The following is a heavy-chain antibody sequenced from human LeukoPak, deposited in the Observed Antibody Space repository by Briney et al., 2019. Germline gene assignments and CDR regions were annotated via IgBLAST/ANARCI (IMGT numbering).Heavy chain of an antibody. J-gene: IGHJ5*02. D-gene: IGHD3-9*01. CDR3: ARGPFDYDILTGEFRDNWFDP. CDR1: GYTFTGYY. Sequence: GASVKVSCKASGYTFTGYYMHWVRQAPGQGLEWMGWINPNSGGTNYAQKFQGRVTMTRDTSISTAYMELSRLRSDDTAVYYCARGPFDYDILTGEFRDNWFDPWGQGTLVTVSS. V-gene: IGHV1-2*02. CDR2: INPNSGGT.